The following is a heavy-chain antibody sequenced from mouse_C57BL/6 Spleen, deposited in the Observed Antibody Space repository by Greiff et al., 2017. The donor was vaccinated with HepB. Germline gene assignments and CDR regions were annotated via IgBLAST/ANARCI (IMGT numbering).Heavy chain of an antibody. D-gene: IGHD1-1*01. V-gene: IGHV5-16*01. Sequence: EVKLVESEGGLVQPGRSMKLSCTASGFTFSDYYMAWVRQVPEKGLEWVANINYDGSSTYYLDSLKSRFIISRDNAKNILYLQMSSLKSEDTATYYCARVLLRSYFDYWGQGTTLTVSS. CDR1: GFTFSDYY. CDR3: ARVLLRSYFDY. J-gene: IGHJ2*01. CDR2: INYDGSST.